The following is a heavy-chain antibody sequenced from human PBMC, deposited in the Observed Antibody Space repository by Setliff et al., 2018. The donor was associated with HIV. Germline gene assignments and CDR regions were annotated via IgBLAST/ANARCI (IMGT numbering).Heavy chain of an antibody. Sequence: SGPTLVNPTQTLTLTCTFSGFSLSTSGMCVSWIRQPPGKALEWLARIDWDDDKYYSTSLKTRLTISKDTSKNQVVLTMTNMDPVDTATYYSARSKSYYDSSGYAYNYYMDVWGKGTTVTVSS. CDR1: GFSLSTSGMC. J-gene: IGHJ6*03. V-gene: IGHV2-70*11. CDR2: IDWDDDK. D-gene: IGHD3-22*01. CDR3: ARSKSYYDSSGYAYNYYMDV.